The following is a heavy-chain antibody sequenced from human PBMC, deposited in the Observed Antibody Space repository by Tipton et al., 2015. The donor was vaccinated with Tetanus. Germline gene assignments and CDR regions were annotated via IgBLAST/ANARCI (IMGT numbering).Heavy chain of an antibody. CDR3: ARGSDIVVVPGVTRADWFDP. CDR1: GVSISGYY. D-gene: IGHD2-2*01. V-gene: IGHV4-4*07. J-gene: IGHJ5*02. Sequence: LRLPCTVSGVSISGYYWSWIRQPAGKGLEWIGRVDRSGTTTYNPSLKGRVTMSLDTSKNQFSLKLTSVTAADTAMYYCARGSDIVVVPGVTRADWFDPWGQGTLVTVSS. CDR2: VDRSGTT.